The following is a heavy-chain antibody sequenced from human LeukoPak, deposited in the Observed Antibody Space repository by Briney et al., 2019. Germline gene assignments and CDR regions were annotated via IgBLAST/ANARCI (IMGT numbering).Heavy chain of an antibody. CDR3: ARQDYYEVRYYFDN. CDR1: GFTFSSYE. CDR2: ISSSGSTI. J-gene: IGHJ4*02. V-gene: IGHV3-48*03. D-gene: IGHD1-26*01. Sequence: GGSLRLSCAASGFTFSSYEMNWVRQAPGKGLGWVSYISSSGSTIYYADSVKGRFTISRDNTKNSLYLQMNSLRAEDTAVYYCARQDYYEVRYYFDNSGQGTPCTVSS.